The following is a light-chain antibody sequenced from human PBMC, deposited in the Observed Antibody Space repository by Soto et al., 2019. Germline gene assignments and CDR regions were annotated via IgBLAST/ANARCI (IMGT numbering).Light chain of an antibody. Sequence: QSALTQPATVSGSPGQSITISCTGISSDVGGYNYVSWYQQHPGKAPKLMISEVSNRPSGVSNRFPGSKSGNTASLTISGLQAEDEADYYCSSYTSFSTRYVFGTGTKVTVL. CDR3: SSYTSFSTRYV. CDR1: SSDVGGYNY. CDR2: EVS. V-gene: IGLV2-14*01. J-gene: IGLJ1*01.